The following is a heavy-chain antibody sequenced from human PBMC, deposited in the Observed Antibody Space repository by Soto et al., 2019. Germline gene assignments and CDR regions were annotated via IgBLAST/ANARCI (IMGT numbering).Heavy chain of an antibody. Sequence: QEQLVESGGGVVQPGRSLRLSCAASGFTFRTYAMHWVRQAPGKGLEWVAVISSDGRKEFYVDSVKGRFTISRDNSKNTLYLQMNSPITDDTAIYYCARDNGGYWGQGTLVTVSS. CDR1: GFTFRTYA. D-gene: IGHD2-8*01. CDR3: ARDNGGY. J-gene: IGHJ4*02. CDR2: ISSDGRKE. V-gene: IGHV3-30*04.